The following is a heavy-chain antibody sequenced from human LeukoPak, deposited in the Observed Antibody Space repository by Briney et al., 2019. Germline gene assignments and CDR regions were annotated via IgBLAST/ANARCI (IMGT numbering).Heavy chain of an antibody. CDR2: INSDGSST. Sequence: GGSLRLSCAASGFTFSDHHMHWVRQAPGKGLVWASRINSDGSSTSYADSVKGRFTISRDNAKNTLYLQMNSLRAEDTAVYYCARGPITIFGVVIPFDYWGQGTLVTVSS. CDR3: ARGPITIFGVVIPFDY. CDR1: GFTFSDHH. J-gene: IGHJ4*02. D-gene: IGHD3-3*01. V-gene: IGHV3-74*01.